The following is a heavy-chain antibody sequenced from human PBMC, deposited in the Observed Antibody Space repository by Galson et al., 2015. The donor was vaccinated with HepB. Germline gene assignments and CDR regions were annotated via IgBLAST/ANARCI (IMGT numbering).Heavy chain of an antibody. D-gene: IGHD2-21*02. CDR2: IIPIFGTA. V-gene: IGHV1-69*05. CDR1: GGAFSSYA. J-gene: IGHJ1*01. Sequence: SVKVSCKASGGAFSSYAISWVRQAPGQGLEWMGGIIPIFGTANYAQKLQGRVTMTTDTSTRTAYMELRGLRSDDTAVYYCARERFSCGGDCYSYFQHWGQGTLVTVSS. CDR3: ARERFSCGGDCYSYFQH.